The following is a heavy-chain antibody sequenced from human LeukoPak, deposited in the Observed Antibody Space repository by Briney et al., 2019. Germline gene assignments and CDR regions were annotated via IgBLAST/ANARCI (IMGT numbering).Heavy chain of an antibody. V-gene: IGHV3-21*01. J-gene: IGHJ4*02. CDR3: ARDWGLNWNDPANKLNSFDY. D-gene: IGHD1-1*01. CDR2: ISSSSSYI. CDR1: GFTFSSYS. Sequence: GGSLRLSCAASGFTFSSYSMNWVRQAPGKGLEWVSSISSSSSYIYYADSVKGRFTISRDNAKNSLYLQMNSLRAEDTAVYYCARDWGLNWNDPANKLNSFDYWGQGTLVTVSS.